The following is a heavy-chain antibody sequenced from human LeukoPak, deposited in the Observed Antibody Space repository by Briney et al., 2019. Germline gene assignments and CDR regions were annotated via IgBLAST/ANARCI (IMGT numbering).Heavy chain of an antibody. D-gene: IGHD6-19*01. CDR1: GFTFSSYG. Sequence: GGSLRLSCAASGFTFSSYGMHWVRQAPGKGLEWVAVIWYDGSNKYYADSVKGRFTISRDNSENTLYLQMNSLRAEDTAVYYCARDPALTSSGWYPYLYRTDYYGMDVWGQGTTVTVSS. CDR3: ARDPALTSSGWYPYLYRTDYYGMDV. J-gene: IGHJ6*02. V-gene: IGHV3-33*01. CDR2: IWYDGSNK.